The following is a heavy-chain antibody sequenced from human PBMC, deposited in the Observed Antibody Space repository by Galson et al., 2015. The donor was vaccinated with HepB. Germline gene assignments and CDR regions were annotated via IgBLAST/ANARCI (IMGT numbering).Heavy chain of an antibody. D-gene: IGHD3-22*01. J-gene: IGHJ4*02. Sequence: SLRLSCAASGFTFSSYWMSWVRQAPGKGLEWVANIKQDGSEKYYVDSVKGRFTISRDNAKNSLYLQMNSLRAEDTAVYYCARIDYYDSSGYYRYWGQGTLVTVSS. V-gene: IGHV3-7*03. CDR1: GFTFSSYW. CDR2: IKQDGSEK. CDR3: ARIDYYDSSGYYRY.